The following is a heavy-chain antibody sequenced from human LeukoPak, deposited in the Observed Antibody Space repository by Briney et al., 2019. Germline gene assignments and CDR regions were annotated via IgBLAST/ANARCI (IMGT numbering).Heavy chain of an antibody. Sequence: PGGSLRLSCAASGCTFSSYSMNWVRQAPGKGLEWVSSISSSSSYIYYADSVKGRFTISRDNAKNSLYLQMNSLRAEDTAVYYCARGDGYCSSTSCYTYFDYWGQGTLVTVSS. CDR1: GCTFSSYS. J-gene: IGHJ4*02. V-gene: IGHV3-21*01. CDR2: ISSSSSYI. D-gene: IGHD2-2*02. CDR3: ARGDGYCSSTSCYTYFDY.